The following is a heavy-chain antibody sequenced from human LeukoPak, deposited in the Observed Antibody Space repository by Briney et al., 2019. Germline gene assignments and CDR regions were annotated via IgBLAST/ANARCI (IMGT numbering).Heavy chain of an antibody. D-gene: IGHD2-8*01. CDR2: ISYDGSNK. Sequence: PGRSLRLSCAASGFTFSSYAMHWVRQAPGKGLEWVAVISYDGSNKYYADSVKGRFTISRDNSKNTLYLQMNSLRAEDTAVYHCARDRPNGVYGLRVIYYYYYMDVWGKGTTVTVSS. V-gene: IGHV3-30*01. CDR1: GFTFSSYA. CDR3: ARDRPNGVYGLRVIYYYYYMDV. J-gene: IGHJ6*03.